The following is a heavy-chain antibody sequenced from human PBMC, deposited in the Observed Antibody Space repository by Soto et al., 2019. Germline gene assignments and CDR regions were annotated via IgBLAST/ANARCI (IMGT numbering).Heavy chain of an antibody. CDR3: ARDNVVWFGELLYPNFDY. Sequence: QVQLVESGGGVVQPGRSLRLSCAASGFTFSSYGMHWVRQAPGKGLEWVAVIWYDGSNKYYADSVKGRFTISRDNSKNTLYLQMNSLRAEDTAVYYCARDNVVWFGELLYPNFDYWGQGTLVTVSS. D-gene: IGHD3-10*01. V-gene: IGHV3-33*01. J-gene: IGHJ4*02. CDR1: GFTFSSYG. CDR2: IWYDGSNK.